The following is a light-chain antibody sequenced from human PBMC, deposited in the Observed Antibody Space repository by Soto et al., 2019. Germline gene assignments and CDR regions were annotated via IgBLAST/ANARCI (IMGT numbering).Light chain of an antibody. J-gene: IGLJ3*02. CDR1: SSNIGSNT. Sequence: QSVLTQPPSASGTPGQRVTISCSGSSSNIGSNTVNWYQQLPGSAPKLLINNNIQQPPGVPDRFSGSKSGTSASLAISGLQSEDEDDYYCAAWDDSLNGDWVFGGGTKLTVL. CDR2: NNI. CDR3: AAWDDSLNGDWV. V-gene: IGLV1-44*01.